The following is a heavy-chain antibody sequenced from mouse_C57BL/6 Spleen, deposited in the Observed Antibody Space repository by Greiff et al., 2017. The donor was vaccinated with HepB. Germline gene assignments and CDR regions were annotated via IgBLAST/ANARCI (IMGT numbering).Heavy chain of an antibody. J-gene: IGHJ3*01. CDR1: GYTFTDYE. V-gene: IGHV1-15*01. CDR2: IDPETGGT. CDR3: TRSLHSNSFAWFAY. Sequence: VQLQQSGAELVRPGASVTLSCKASGYTFTDYEMHWVKQTPVHGLEWIGAIDPETGGTAYNQKFKGKAILTADKSSSTAYMELRSLTSEDSAVYYCTRSLHSNSFAWFAYWGQGTLVTVSA. D-gene: IGHD2-5*01.